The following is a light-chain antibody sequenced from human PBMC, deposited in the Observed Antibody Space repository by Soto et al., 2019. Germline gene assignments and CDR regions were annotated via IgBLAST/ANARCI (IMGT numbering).Light chain of an antibody. J-gene: IGLJ2*01. CDR2: LNSDGSH. V-gene: IGLV4-69*01. CDR3: QIWGTGIQVV. CDR1: SGHSSYA. Sequence: QSVLTQSPSASASLGASVKLTCTLSSGHSSYAIAWHQQQPEKGPRYLMKLNSDGSHSKGDGIPDRFSGSSSGAERYLTISSLQSEDEAEYYFQIWGTGIQVVFGGGTKLTVL.